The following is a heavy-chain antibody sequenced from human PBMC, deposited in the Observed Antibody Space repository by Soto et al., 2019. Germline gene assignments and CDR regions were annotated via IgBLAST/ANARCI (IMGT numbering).Heavy chain of an antibody. CDR3: ANQPTYSSGWDPDY. V-gene: IGHV3-23*01. J-gene: IGHJ4*02. CDR1: GFTFSSYA. D-gene: IGHD6-19*01. CDR2: ISGSGGST. Sequence: GGSLRLSCAASGFTFSSYAMSWVRQAPGKGLEWVSAISGSGGSTYYADSVKGRFTISRDNSKNTLYLQMNSLRAEDTAVYYCANQPTYSSGWDPDYWGQGTLVTVSS.